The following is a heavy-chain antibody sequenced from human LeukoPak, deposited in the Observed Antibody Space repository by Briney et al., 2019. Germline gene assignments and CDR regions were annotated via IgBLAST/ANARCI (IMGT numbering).Heavy chain of an antibody. D-gene: IGHD2-15*01. Sequence: ESGPTLVNPTQTLTLTCTFSGFSLSTSGVGVGWIRQPPGKALEWLALIYWNDDKRYSPSLKSRLTITKDTSKNQVVLTMTNMDPVDTATYYCAHSSGCSGGSCYLNWFDPWGQGTLVTVSS. CDR3: AHSSGCSGGSCYLNWFDP. J-gene: IGHJ5*02. CDR2: IYWNDDK. V-gene: IGHV2-5*01. CDR1: GFSLSTSGVG.